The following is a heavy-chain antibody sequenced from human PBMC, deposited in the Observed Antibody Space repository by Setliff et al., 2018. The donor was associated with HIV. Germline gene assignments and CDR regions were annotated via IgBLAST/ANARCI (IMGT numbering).Heavy chain of an antibody. CDR2: IYYRGST. CDR1: GGSISSSSYY. V-gene: IGHV4-39*07. J-gene: IGHJ3*02. CDR3: ARDPHYDSSGADAFDI. D-gene: IGHD3-22*01. Sequence: SETLSLTCTVSGGSISSSSYYWGWIRQPPGKGLQWIGSIYYRGSTYYNPSLKSRVTISVDTSKNQFSLKLSSVTAADTAVYYCARDPHYDSSGADAFDIWGQGTMVTVSS.